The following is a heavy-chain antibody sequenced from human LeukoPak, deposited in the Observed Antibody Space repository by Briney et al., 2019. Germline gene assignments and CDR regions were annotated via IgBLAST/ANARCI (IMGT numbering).Heavy chain of an antibody. Sequence: SETLSLTCAVYGGSFSDYFWSWIRQPPGKGLEWIGEINHSGSTNYNPSLKSRVTISVDTSKNQFSLKLSSVTAADTAVYSCARGAHYDRSGYYLYYWGQGSRVTVSS. CDR3: ARGAHYDRSGYYLYY. CDR2: INHSGST. D-gene: IGHD3-22*01. V-gene: IGHV4-34*01. J-gene: IGHJ4*02. CDR1: GGSFSDYF.